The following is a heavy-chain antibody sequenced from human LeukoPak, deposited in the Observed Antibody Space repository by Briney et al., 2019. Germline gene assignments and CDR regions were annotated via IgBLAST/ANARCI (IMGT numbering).Heavy chain of an antibody. Sequence: SVKVSCKASGGTFSSYAISWVRQAPGQGLEWMGGIIPIFGTANYAQKFQGRVTITADKSTSTAYMELSSLRSEDTAVYYCAREARISPDAFDIWGQGTMVTVSS. J-gene: IGHJ3*02. V-gene: IGHV1-69*06. CDR2: IIPIFGTA. CDR1: GGTFSSYA. CDR3: AREARISPDAFDI.